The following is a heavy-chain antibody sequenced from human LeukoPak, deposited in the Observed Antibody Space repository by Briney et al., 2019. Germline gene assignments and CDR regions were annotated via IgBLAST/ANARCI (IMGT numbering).Heavy chain of an antibody. CDR3: AKDRAPGIAGYYFDY. V-gene: IGHV3-23*01. J-gene: IGHJ4*02. CDR1: GFTFSSYA. CDR2: ISGSGGST. Sequence: PGGSLRLSCAASGFTFSSYAMSWVRQAPGKGLEWVSAISGSGGSTYYADSVKGRFTISRDNSKNTLYLQMNSLRAEDTAVYYCAKDRAPGIAGYYFDYWGQGTLVTVSS. D-gene: IGHD6-13*01.